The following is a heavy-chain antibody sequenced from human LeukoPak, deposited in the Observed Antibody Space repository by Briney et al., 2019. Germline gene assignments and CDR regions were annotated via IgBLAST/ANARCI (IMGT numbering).Heavy chain of an antibody. V-gene: IGHV3-23*01. J-gene: IGHJ3*02. D-gene: IGHD3-22*01. CDR1: GLTFSSYA. Sequence: GGSPRLSCAASGLTFSSYAMSWVRQAPGKGLEWVSAISGSGGSTYYADSVKGRFTISRDNSKNTLYLQMNSLGAEDTAVYYCAKGLYYDSSGYYDDAFDIWGQGTMVTVSS. CDR3: AKGLYYDSSGYYDDAFDI. CDR2: ISGSGGST.